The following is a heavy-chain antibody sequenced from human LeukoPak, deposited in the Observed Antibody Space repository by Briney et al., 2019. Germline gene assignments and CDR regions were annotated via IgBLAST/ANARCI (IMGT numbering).Heavy chain of an antibody. V-gene: IGHV3-23*01. Sequence: GGSLRLSCAASGFTFGNYAMTWVRQAPGKGLEWVSVISGSSGNIYYADSVKGRFTISRDNSKNTLYLQMNSLRAEDTAVYYCAKGRAGYSSSSTDYWGQGTLVTVSS. D-gene: IGHD6-6*01. CDR2: ISGSSGNI. CDR3: AKGRAGYSSSSTDY. J-gene: IGHJ4*02. CDR1: GFTFGNYA.